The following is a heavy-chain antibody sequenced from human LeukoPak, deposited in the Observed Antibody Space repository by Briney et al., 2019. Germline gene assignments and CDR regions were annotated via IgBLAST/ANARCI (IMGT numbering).Heavy chain of an antibody. CDR2: IYYSGST. D-gene: IGHD3-22*01. Sequence: SQTLSLTCTVSGGSISSGGYYWSWIRQPPGKGLEWIGYIYYSGSTNYNPSLKSRVTISVDTSKNQFSLKLSSVTAADTAVYYCARHFRYYDSSGPAENDAFDIWGQGTMVTVSS. V-gene: IGHV4-61*08. CDR1: GGSISSGGYY. CDR3: ARHFRYYDSSGPAENDAFDI. J-gene: IGHJ3*02.